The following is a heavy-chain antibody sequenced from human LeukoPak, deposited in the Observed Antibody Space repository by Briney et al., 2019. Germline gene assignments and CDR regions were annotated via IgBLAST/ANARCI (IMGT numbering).Heavy chain of an antibody. CDR3: ATYTSWYGGAFDI. CDR2: IYKSGST. J-gene: IGHJ3*02. D-gene: IGHD3-10*01. Sequence: PSETLSLTCIVSGGSISSSIYYWGWIRQPPGKGLEWIGSIYKSGSTSYNPSLKSRVTISVDTSKNQFSLKLSSVTAADTALYYCATYTSWYGGAFDIWGQGTMVTVSS. V-gene: IGHV4-39*01. CDR1: GGSISSSIYY.